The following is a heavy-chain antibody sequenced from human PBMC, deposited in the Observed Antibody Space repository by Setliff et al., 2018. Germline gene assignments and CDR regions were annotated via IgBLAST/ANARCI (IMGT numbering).Heavy chain of an antibody. D-gene: IGHD5-18*01. V-gene: IGHV3-30*18. J-gene: IGHJ6*02. Sequence: PGGSLRLSCAASGFTFSSYGMHWVRQAPGKGLEWVAVISYDGSNKYYADSVKGRFTISRDNSKNTLYLQMNSLRAEDTAVYYCAKDRVDTAMVAYYYYGMDVWGQGTTVTVSS. CDR3: AKDRVDTAMVAYYYYGMDV. CDR2: ISYDGSNK. CDR1: GFTFSSYG.